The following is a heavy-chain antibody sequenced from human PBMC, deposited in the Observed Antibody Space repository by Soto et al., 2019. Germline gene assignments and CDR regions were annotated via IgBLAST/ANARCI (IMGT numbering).Heavy chain of an antibody. Sequence: ASVKVSCKASGGTFSSYAISWVRQAPGQGLEWMGGIIPIFGTANYAQKFQGRVTITADESTSTAYMELSSLRSEDTAVYYCARLNSGVYYYGMDVWGQGTTVTVSS. CDR3: ARLNSGVYYYGMDV. D-gene: IGHD1-26*01. CDR1: GGTFSSYA. CDR2: IIPIFGTA. J-gene: IGHJ6*02. V-gene: IGHV1-69*13.